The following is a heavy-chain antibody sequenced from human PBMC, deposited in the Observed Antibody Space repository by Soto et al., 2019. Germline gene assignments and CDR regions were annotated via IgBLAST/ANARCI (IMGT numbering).Heavy chain of an antibody. D-gene: IGHD3-10*01. CDR3: ARHGSGVTMVRGVLMDV. J-gene: IGHJ6*03. Sequence: ESLKISCKGSGYSFTSYWIGWVRQMPGKGLEWMGIIYPGDSDTRYSPSFQGQVTISADKSISTAYLQWSSLKASDTAMYYCARHGSGVTMVRGVLMDVWGKGTTVTVSS. CDR2: IYPGDSDT. CDR1: GYSFTSYW. V-gene: IGHV5-51*01.